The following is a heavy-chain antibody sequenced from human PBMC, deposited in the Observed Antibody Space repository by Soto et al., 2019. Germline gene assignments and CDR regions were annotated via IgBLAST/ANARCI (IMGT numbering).Heavy chain of an antibody. D-gene: IGHD2-15*01. CDR1: GYSFTTFW. CDR2: IYPGDSDT. CDR3: ARQGYCIGGSCYSGIYYGMDV. Sequence: PGESLKISCKGSGYSFTTFWIAWVRQMPGKGLEWMGIIYPGDSDTRYSPSFQGQVTISVDKSTSTAYLQWSSLKASDSAMYYCARQGYCIGGSCYSGIYYGMDVWGQGTTVTVSS. V-gene: IGHV5-51*01. J-gene: IGHJ6*02.